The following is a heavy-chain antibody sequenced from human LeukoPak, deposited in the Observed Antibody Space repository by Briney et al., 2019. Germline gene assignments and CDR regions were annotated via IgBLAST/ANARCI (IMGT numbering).Heavy chain of an antibody. CDR3: AASIVGYYYYGMDV. D-gene: IGHD3-22*01. CDR1: GFSLSTSGMR. J-gene: IGHJ6*02. CDR2: IDWDDDK. V-gene: IGHV2-70*04. Sequence: SGPTLVNPTQTLTLTCTFSGFSLSTSGMRASWIRQPPGKALEWLARIDWDDDKFYSTSLKTRLTISKDTSKNQVVLTMTNMDLVDTATYYCAASIVGYYYYGMDVWGQGTTVTVSS.